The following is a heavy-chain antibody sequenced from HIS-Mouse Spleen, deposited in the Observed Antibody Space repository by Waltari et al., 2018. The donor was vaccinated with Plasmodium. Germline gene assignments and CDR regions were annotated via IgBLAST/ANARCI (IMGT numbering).Heavy chain of an antibody. V-gene: IGHV4-39*07. Sequence: QLQLQVSGPGLVKPSETLSLTCTVSGVPISSSLYYWGWIRPPPGKGLEWIGSIYYSGSTYYNPSLKSRVTISVDTSKNQFSLKLSSVTAADTAVYYCSRGRGACFDYWGQGTLVTVSS. CDR3: SRGRGACFDY. CDR2: IYYSGST. CDR1: GVPISSSLYY. D-gene: IGHD3-16*01. J-gene: IGHJ4*02.